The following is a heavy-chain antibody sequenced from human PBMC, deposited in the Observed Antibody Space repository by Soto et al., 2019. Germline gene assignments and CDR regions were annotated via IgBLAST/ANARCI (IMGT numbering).Heavy chain of an antibody. J-gene: IGHJ6*03. CDR2: IKQDGSEK. V-gene: IGHV3-7*03. CDR1: GFTFSSYW. D-gene: IGHD7-27*01. CDR3: VLLTGYQIWGHYYYYMDV. Sequence: GGSLRLSCAASGFTFSSYWMSWVRQAPGKGLEWVANIKQDGSEKYYVDSVKGRFTISRDNAKNSLYLQMNSLRAEDTAVYDCVLLTGYQIWGHYYYYMDVWGKGTTVTVSS.